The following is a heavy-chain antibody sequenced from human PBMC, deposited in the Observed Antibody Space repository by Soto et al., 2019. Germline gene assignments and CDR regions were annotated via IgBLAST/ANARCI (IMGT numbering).Heavy chain of an antibody. Sequence: GGSLRLSCAASGFTFSAYAMSWVRQAPGKGLEWVSTLSGTGDSTYYADSVKGRFTISRDNSKNTLSLQMNSLRAEDTAVYYCAIDSGTYVLDYWGQGTLVTVSS. CDR3: AIDSGTYVLDY. CDR2: LSGTGDST. D-gene: IGHD1-26*01. V-gene: IGHV3-23*01. CDR1: GFTFSAYA. J-gene: IGHJ4*02.